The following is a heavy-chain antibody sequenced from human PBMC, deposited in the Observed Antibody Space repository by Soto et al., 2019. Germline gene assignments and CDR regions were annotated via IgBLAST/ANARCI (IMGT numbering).Heavy chain of an antibody. CDR1: GGSFSGNY. D-gene: IGHD6-6*01. CDR3: ARDSQLEGMDV. V-gene: IGHV4-34*01. J-gene: IGHJ6*02. CDR2: IYYSGST. Sequence: PSETLSLTCAVYGGSFSGNYWSWIRQPPGKGLEWIGYIYYSGSTYYNPSLKSRVTISVDTSKNQFSLKLSSVTAADTAVYYCARDSQLEGMDVRGQGTTVTGSS.